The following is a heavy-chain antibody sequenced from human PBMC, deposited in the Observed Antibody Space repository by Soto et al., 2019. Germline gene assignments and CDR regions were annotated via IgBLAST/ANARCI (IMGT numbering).Heavy chain of an antibody. V-gene: IGHV4-31*03. CDR3: ARVFSDSSSFFDP. CDR1: GGSISSCGSY. Sequence: SXTLSLTCTVSGGSISSCGSYWIWIRQHPGTGLEWIGYIYYSGSTYYNPSLKSRVTISVDTSKNQFSLKLSSVTAADTAVYYCARVFSDSSSFFDPWGQGTLVTVSS. J-gene: IGHJ5*02. D-gene: IGHD6-13*01. CDR2: IYYSGST.